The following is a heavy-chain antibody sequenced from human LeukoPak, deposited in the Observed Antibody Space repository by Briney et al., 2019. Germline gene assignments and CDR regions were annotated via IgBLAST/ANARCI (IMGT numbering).Heavy chain of an antibody. Sequence: PGGSLRLSCAASGFNFRIYEMNWVRQAPGKGLEWVSYIGTIISTTYYADSVKGRFTVSRDDAQSSLYLQMSSLRAEDTAVYYCARTVHDRRGQWLVPASDSWGQGTLVTVSS. CDR2: IGTIISTT. CDR1: GFNFRIYE. CDR3: ARTVHDRRGQWLVPASDS. J-gene: IGHJ4*02. D-gene: IGHD6-19*01. V-gene: IGHV3-48*03.